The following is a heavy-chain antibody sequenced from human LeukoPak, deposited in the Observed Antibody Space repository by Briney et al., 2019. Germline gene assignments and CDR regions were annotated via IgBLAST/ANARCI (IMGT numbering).Heavy chain of an antibody. V-gene: IGHV3-23*01. CDR2: ISGSGGST. CDR3: AKGGLYGGDYDGSGYPDPFDY. Sequence: GGSLRLSCAASGFTFSSYAMSWVRQAPGKGLEWVSAISGSGGSTYYADSVKGRFTISRDNSKNTLYLQMNSLRAEDTAVYYCAKGGLYGGDYDGSGYPDPFDYWGQGTLVTVSS. CDR1: GFTFSSYA. D-gene: IGHD3-22*01. J-gene: IGHJ4*02.